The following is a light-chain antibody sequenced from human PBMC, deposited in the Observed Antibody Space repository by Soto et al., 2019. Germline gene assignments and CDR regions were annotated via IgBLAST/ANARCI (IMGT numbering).Light chain of an antibody. CDR2: KAS. V-gene: IGKV1-5*03. Sequence: DIQMTQFPSTLSAYVGDRVTITCRASQSISSWLAWYQQKPGKAPKLLIYKASTLETGVPSRFSGSGSGTEFPLSISSLQPDDFGTYYCQEYNAYSMTFGQGTRLEIK. CDR1: QSISSW. CDR3: QEYNAYSMT. J-gene: IGKJ5*01.